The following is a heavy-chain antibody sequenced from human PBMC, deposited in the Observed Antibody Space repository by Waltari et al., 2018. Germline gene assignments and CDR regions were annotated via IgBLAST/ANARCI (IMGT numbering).Heavy chain of an antibody. J-gene: IGHJ4*02. CDR3: ARDAIRAALDH. Sequence: QVQLQESGPGLVKPSGTLSLTCAVSGGSLRRTNWWSWVRQPPGRGLEWIGEIYYNGSTSYNPSLGRRVTVSVDKSKNQFSLKVTSVTAADTAVYYCARDAIRAALDHWGPGILVTVSS. D-gene: IGHD6-25*01. CDR2: IYYNGST. V-gene: IGHV4-4*02. CDR1: GGSLRRTNW.